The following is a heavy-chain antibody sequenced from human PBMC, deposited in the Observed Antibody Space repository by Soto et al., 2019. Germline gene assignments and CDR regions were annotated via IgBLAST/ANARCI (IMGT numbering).Heavy chain of an antibody. D-gene: IGHD6-19*01. Sequence: ASVKVSCKVSGYTLTELSMHRVRQAPGKGLEWMGGFDPEDGETIYAQKFQGRVTMTEDTSTDTAYMELSSLRSEDTAVYYCATEKGYSSGWYFDLWGRGTLVTVSS. J-gene: IGHJ2*01. CDR1: GYTLTELS. CDR3: ATEKGYSSGWYFDL. CDR2: FDPEDGET. V-gene: IGHV1-24*01.